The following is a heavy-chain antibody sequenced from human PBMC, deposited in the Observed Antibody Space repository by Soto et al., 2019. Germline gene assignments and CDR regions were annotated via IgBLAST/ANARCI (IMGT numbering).Heavy chain of an antibody. Sequence: QVLLVDSVGGVVQPGRSLRLSCAAPGFTFRSDAMNWVRQAPGKGLEWVALISHYGINKYYADSVRGRLTISRDSSTKAQYLQMRSLRDEDTSVYYGERCTCNSCHLVSDYSGPGTLVGVSS. V-gene: IGHV3-30-3*01. CDR1: GFTFRSDA. CDR3: ERCTCNSCHLVSDY. CDR2: ISHYGINK. J-gene: IGHJ4*02. D-gene: IGHD2-2*01.